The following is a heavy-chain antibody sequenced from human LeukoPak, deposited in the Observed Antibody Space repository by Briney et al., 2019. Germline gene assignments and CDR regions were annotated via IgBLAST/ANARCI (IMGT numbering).Heavy chain of an antibody. Sequence: SETLSLTCAVSGYSISSGYYWGWIRQPPGKGLEWIGSIYHSGSTSYNPSLKRRVTTSVDTSKNQFSLKLSCVTAADTAVYYCARRCSGGSCYSTYFDSRSQGTLVTVSS. CDR3: ARRCSGGSCYSTYFDS. V-gene: IGHV4-38-2*01. J-gene: IGHJ4*02. D-gene: IGHD2-15*01. CDR2: IYHSGST. CDR1: GYSISSGYY.